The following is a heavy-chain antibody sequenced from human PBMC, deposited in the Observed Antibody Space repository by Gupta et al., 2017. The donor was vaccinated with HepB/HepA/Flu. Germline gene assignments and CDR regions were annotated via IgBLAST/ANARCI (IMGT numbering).Heavy chain of an antibody. CDR1: GASINNNY. V-gene: IGHV4-59*03. CDR2: IYDGGST. CDR3: EGALRPCCLDY. D-gene: IGHD3-16*01. J-gene: IGHJ4*01. Sequence: QVQLQESGPALVKPSETLSLTCSVSGASINNNYWTWIRQSPGKGLEWIGYIYDGGSTEYNPSLQSRITISLDTSKQQFSLDLTSVTAADSAVYYCEGALRPCCLDYWGQGTLVTVSS.